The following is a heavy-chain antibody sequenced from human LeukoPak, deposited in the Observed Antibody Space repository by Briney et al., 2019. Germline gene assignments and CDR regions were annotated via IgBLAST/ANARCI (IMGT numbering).Heavy chain of an antibody. CDR3: ARVMNSGWSDY. Sequence: PSETLSLTCTVSGGSITNYYWSWIRQSPGKGLEWIGYIYYSGSTQYNPSLKSRVTISVDTSKNQFSLKLSSLTAADTAVYYCARVMNSGWSDYWSQGTLVTVSS. CDR2: IYYSGST. J-gene: IGHJ4*02. D-gene: IGHD6-19*01. CDR1: GGSITNYY. V-gene: IGHV4-59*01.